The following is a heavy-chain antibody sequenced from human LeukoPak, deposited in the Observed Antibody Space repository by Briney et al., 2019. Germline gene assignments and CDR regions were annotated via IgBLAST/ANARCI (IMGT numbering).Heavy chain of an antibody. J-gene: IGHJ4*02. V-gene: IGHV4-30-4*08. D-gene: IGHD3-3*01. CDR2: IYYSGST. Sequence: PSETLSLTCTVSGGSLSSGDYYWSWIRQPPGKGLEWIGYIYYSGSTYYNPSHKSRVTISVDTSKNQFSLKLSSVTAADTAVYYCARSSADYDFWSGYPLLFDYWGQGTLVTVSS. CDR1: GGSLSSGDYY. CDR3: ARSSADYDFWSGYPLLFDY.